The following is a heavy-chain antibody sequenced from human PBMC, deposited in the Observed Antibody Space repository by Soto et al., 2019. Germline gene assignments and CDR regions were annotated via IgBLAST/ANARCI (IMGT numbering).Heavy chain of an antibody. J-gene: IGHJ5*02. CDR3: ARAVSADFWSGSNWFDP. Sequence: ASVKVSCKASGYTSTSYYMHWVRQAPGQGLEWMGIINPSGGSTSYAQKFQGRVTMTRDTSTSTVYMELSSLRSEDTAVYYCARAVSADFWSGSNWFDPWGQGTLVTVSS. CDR1: GYTSTSYY. CDR2: INPSGGST. V-gene: IGHV1-46*01. D-gene: IGHD3-3*01.